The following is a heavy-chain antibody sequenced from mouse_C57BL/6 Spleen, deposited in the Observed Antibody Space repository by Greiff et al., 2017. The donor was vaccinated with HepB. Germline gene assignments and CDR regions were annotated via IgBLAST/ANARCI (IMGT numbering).Heavy chain of an antibody. CDR1: GYTFTDYE. D-gene: IGHD2-2*01. CDR3: TGYGHYFDY. V-gene: IGHV1-15*01. Sequence: VQGVESGAELVRPGASVTLSCKASGYTFTDYEMHWVKQTPVHGLEWIGAIDPETGGTACNQKFKGKAILTADKSSSTAYMELRSLTSEDSAVYYCTGYGHYFDYWGQGTTLTVSS. CDR2: IDPETGGT. J-gene: IGHJ2*01.